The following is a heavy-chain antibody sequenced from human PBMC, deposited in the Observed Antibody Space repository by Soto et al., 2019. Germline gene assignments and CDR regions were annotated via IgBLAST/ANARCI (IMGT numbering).Heavy chain of an antibody. CDR3: TKDHVGVKVPAAITGTNYYYYGMDV. D-gene: IGHD2-2*02. CDR2: ISYDGSNK. Sequence: GGSLRLSCAASGFTFSSYGMHWVRQAPGKGLEWVAVISYDGSNKYYADSVKGRFTISRDNSKNTLYLQMNSLRAEDTAVYYCTKDHVGVKVPAAITGTNYYYYGMDVWGQGTTVTVSS. J-gene: IGHJ6*02. CDR1: GFTFSSYG. V-gene: IGHV3-30*18.